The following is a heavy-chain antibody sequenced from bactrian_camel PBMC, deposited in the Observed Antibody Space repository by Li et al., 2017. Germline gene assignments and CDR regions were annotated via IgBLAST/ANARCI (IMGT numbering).Heavy chain of an antibody. J-gene: IGHJ6*01. CDR3: AADHTGLVDFAD. CDR2: IHGDSGDT. V-gene: IGHV3S6*01. CDR1: GFSFTSYY. D-gene: IGHD5*01. Sequence: HVQLVESGGGLVQPGESLRLSCAASGFSFTSYYPAWVRQAPGKGLEWLSDIHGDSGDTFYTDSVKGRFTISLDNANNTVYLQMNSLRPEDTAVYYCAADHTGLVDFADWGQGTQVTVS.